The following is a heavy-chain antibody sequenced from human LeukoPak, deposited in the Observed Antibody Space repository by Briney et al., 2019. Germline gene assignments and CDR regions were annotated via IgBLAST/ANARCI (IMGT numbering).Heavy chain of an antibody. V-gene: IGHV4-39*01. CDR2: VYYSGST. Sequence: PLDTLSLTCTVSGGSISSGSYYWGYIRQPPQKGLEWIGSVYYSGSTYYNPSLKSRVTISVHTSKNQFSRKLSSVTAADTAVYYCARQGLWELPTFDSWGQGTLVSVSS. J-gene: IGHJ4*02. CDR3: ARQGLWELPTFDS. CDR1: GGSISSGSYY. D-gene: IGHD1-26*01.